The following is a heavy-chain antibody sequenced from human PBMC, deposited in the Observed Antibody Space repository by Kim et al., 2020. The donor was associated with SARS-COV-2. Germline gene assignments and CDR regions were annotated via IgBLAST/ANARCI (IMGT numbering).Heavy chain of an antibody. CDR3: ARHRRQLERRFEQSVLGKYNWFDP. D-gene: IGHD1-1*01. J-gene: IGHJ5*02. V-gene: IGHV5-10-1*01. CDR2: IDPSDSYT. CDR1: GYSFTSYW. Sequence: GESLKISCKGSGYSFTSYWISWVRQMPGKGLEWMGRIDPSDSYTNYSPSFQGHVTISADKSISTAYLQWSSLKASDTAMYYCARHRRQLERRFEQSVLGKYNWFDPWGQGTLVTVSS.